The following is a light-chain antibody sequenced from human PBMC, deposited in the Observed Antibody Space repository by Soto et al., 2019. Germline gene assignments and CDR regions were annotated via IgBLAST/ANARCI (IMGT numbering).Light chain of an antibody. J-gene: IGKJ5*01. CDR3: QQRSSWHTIT. Sequence: EIVMKQSPATLSVSPGERPTLSCRDSENIYTKLAWYQQTPGQAPRLLXYDTSTRANGVPARFTGSGSGTDLTLTISSLEPEDLAVYYCQQRSSWHTITFGQGTRLEIK. CDR2: DTS. CDR1: ENIYTK. V-gene: IGKV3D-11*02.